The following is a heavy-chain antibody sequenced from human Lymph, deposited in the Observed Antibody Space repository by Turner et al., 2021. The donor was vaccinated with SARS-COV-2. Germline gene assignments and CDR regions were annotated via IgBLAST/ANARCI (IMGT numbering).Heavy chain of an antibody. CDR2: IIPILAMA. Sequence: QVQLVQCGAEVKKPGSSVTVCFTAAGGTFSSYAITWVREAPGKGREWMGGIIPILAMANYAQKFQGRVTITADKSTSTGYMELSSLRAEDTAVYYCARDSPYCSSTSCYDPWGQGTLVTVSS. D-gene: IGHD2-2*01. CDR1: GGTFSSYA. J-gene: IGHJ5*02. V-gene: IGHV1-69*10. CDR3: ARDSPYCSSTSCYDP.